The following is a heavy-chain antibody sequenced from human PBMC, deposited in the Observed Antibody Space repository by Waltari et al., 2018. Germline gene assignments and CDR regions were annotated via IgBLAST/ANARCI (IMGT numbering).Heavy chain of an antibody. J-gene: IGHJ5*02. CDR1: GFTFSYDW. D-gene: IGHD2-2*01. CDR2: IKGDGSGA. Sequence: EVQLVEYGGGLVQPGGSLRLSCAASGFTFSYDWMHWVRQAPGKGLVWGAPIKGDGSGAIYADSVRGRFTIARDNAKNTVYLQLNSLRAEDTAVYFCARDTYYAQSSWGQGTLVTVSS. CDR3: ARDTYYAQSS. V-gene: IGHV3-74*01.